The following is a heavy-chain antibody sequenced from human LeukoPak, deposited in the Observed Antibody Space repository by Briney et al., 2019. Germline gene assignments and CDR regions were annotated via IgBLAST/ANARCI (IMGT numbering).Heavy chain of an antibody. Sequence: SSETLSLTCTVSGGSIRGYYWSWIRQPPGKRLEWIAYIYNSVTTNYNPSLKSRLTISVDTSEDQISLKLSSVTAADTAVYYCARHGPADSRSYPLDYWGQGTLVTVSS. J-gene: IGHJ4*02. CDR2: IYNSVTT. D-gene: IGHD3-10*01. CDR3: ARHGPADSRSYPLDY. V-gene: IGHV4-59*08. CDR1: GGSIRGYY.